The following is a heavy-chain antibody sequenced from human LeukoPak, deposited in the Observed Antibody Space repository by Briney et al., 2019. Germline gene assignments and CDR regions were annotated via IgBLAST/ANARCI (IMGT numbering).Heavy chain of an antibody. CDR2: ISYDGSNK. J-gene: IGHJ3*02. Sequence: GGSLRLSCAASGFTFSSYAMHWVRQAPGKGLEWVAVISYDGSNKYYADSVKGRFTISRDNSKNTLYLQMNSLRAEDTAVYYCARDLAVGATPGDAFDIWGQGTTVTVSS. CDR3: ARDLAVGATPGDAFDI. CDR1: GFTFSSYA. D-gene: IGHD1-26*01. V-gene: IGHV3-30-3*01.